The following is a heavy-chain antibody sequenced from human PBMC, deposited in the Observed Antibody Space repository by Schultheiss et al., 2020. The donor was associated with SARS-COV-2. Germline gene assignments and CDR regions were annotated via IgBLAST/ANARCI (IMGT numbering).Heavy chain of an antibody. CDR2: ISAYNGNT. Sequence: ASVKVSCKASGGTFSSYDITWVRQAPGQGLEWMGGISAYNGNTNYAQKLQGRVTMTTDTSTSTAYMEVRSLRSDDTAVYYCARGHVPYNWGSRYWGQGTLVTVSS. D-gene: IGHD1-1*01. J-gene: IGHJ4*02. CDR3: ARGHVPYNWGSRY. CDR1: GGTFSSYD. V-gene: IGHV1-18*01.